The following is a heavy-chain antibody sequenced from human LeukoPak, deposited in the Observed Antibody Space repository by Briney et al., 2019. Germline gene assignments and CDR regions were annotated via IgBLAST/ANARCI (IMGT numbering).Heavy chain of an antibody. Sequence: SETLSLTCTVSGGSISSYYWSWIRQPPGKGLEWIGYVYYGGSTNYNPSLKSRVTISVDTSKIQFSLKLSSGTAADTAVYYCASAGGYSYGYVDYWGQGTLVNVSS. CDR1: GGSISSYY. V-gene: IGHV4-59*01. J-gene: IGHJ4*02. CDR3: ASAGGYSYGYVDY. D-gene: IGHD5-18*01. CDR2: VYYGGST.